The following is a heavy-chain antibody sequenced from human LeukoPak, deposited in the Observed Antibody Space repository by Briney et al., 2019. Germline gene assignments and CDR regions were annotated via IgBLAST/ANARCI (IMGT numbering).Heavy chain of an antibody. CDR2: IYTSGST. CDR3: AREWCSSISCYTGVNAFDI. V-gene: IGHV4-61*02. Sequence: SQTLSLTCTVSGGSISSGSYYWSWIRQPAGKGLEWIGRIYTSGSTNYNPSLKSRVIISVDTSKNQFSLKLSSVTAADTAVYYCAREWCSSISCYTGVNAFDIWGQGTMVTVSS. CDR1: GGSISSGSYY. D-gene: IGHD2-2*02. J-gene: IGHJ3*02.